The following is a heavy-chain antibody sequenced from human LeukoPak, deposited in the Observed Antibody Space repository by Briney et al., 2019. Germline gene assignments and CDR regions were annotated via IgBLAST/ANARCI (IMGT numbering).Heavy chain of an antibody. V-gene: IGHV3-13*01. D-gene: IGHD1-26*01. CDR3: ARGSAVVGATGYYNGMDV. CDR2: ISTAGDE. J-gene: IGHJ6*01. Sequence: PGGSLRLSCAASGFTFSNYDIHWVRQAPGKGLEWVSGISTAGDEYYSGSVKGGFTISRENAKNSLYLQMNSLRAGDTAVYYCARGSAVVGATGYYNGMDVWGQGTTVTVSS. CDR1: GFTFSNYD.